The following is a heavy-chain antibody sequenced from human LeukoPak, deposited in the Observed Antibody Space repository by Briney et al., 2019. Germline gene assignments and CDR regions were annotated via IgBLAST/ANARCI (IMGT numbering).Heavy chain of an antibody. CDR1: GFTFSNAW. Sequence: GGSLRLSCAASGFTFSNAWMSWVRQAPGKGLEWVGRIKSKTDGGTTDYAAPVKGRFTISRDGSKNTLYLQMNSLKTEDTAVFYCTTMGCSGGSCYSDYYYYGMDVWGQGTTVTVSS. CDR2: IKSKTDGGTT. J-gene: IGHJ6*02. V-gene: IGHV3-15*01. CDR3: TTMGCSGGSCYSDYYYYGMDV. D-gene: IGHD2-15*01.